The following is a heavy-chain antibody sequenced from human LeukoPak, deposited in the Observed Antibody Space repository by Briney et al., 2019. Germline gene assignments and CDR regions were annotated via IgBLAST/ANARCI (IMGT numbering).Heavy chain of an antibody. CDR2: ISYSGST. CDR1: GGSISSYY. D-gene: IGHD3-22*01. Sequence: SETLSLTCTVSGGSISSYYWSWIRQPPGKGLEWIGYISYSGSTNYNPSLKSRVTISVDTSKNQFSLKLTSVTAADTAVYYCARHSGAYSYPHFDYWGQGTLVTVSS. CDR3: ARHSGAYSYPHFDY. V-gene: IGHV4-59*08. J-gene: IGHJ4*02.